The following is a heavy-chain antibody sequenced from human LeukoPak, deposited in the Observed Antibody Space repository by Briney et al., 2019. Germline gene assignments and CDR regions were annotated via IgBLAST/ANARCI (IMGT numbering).Heavy chain of an antibody. CDR3: AKARSITMVRGSPSDP. CDR2: IRASGDST. CDR1: GFTFSRYA. J-gene: IGHJ5*02. Sequence: GGSLRLPCAASGFTFSRYAMSWVRQAPGKGLEWVSGIRASGDSTYYADSVKGRFTISRDNSKNTLYLYMNSLRAEDTAVYYCAKARSITMVRGSPSDPWGQGTLVTVSP. V-gene: IGHV3-23*01. D-gene: IGHD3-10*01.